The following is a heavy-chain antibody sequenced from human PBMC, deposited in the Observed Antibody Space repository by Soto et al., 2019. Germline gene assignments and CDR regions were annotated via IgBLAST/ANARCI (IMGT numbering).Heavy chain of an antibody. J-gene: IGHJ6*04. CDR2: IIPILGIA. D-gene: IGHD2-2*01. CDR1: GGTFSSYT. V-gene: IGHV1-69*02. CDR3: ARTEYCSSTSCTNPV. Sequence: SVKVSCKASGGTFSSYTISWVRQAPGQGLEWMGRIIPILGIANYAQKFQGRVTITADKSTSTAYMELSSLRSEDTAVYYCARTEYCSSTSCTNPVWGKGTTVTVSS.